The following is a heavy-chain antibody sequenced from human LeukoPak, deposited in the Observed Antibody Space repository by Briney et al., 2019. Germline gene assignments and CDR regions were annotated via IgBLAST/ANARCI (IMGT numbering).Heavy chain of an antibody. V-gene: IGHV3-21*01. D-gene: IGHD3-16*02. J-gene: IGHJ4*02. CDR3: ARAKPLPLMAHYFDY. CDR1: GFTFSSYN. CDR2: ISGSSSYI. Sequence: GGSLRLSCAASGFTFSSYNMNCVRQAPGKGLEWVSSISGSSSYIYYADSVKGRFTISRDNAKNSLYPQMNSLRAEDTAIYYCARAKPLPLMAHYFDYWGQGTLVTVSS.